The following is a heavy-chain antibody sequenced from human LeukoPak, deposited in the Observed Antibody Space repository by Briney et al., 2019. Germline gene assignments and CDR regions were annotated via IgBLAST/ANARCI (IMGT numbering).Heavy chain of an antibody. V-gene: IGHV5-10-1*01. CDR3: ARRPMRRALDI. J-gene: IGHJ3*02. D-gene: IGHD6-6*01. Sequence: PRSSLKICCKGSEYNIINCWLYGVRQVPGKRVGGVGRIDASDYYNCCSPSFQVHVNVSVDSLKTTAYREWSSLKASDTGMYYYARRPMRRALDIWGQGTMVTVSS. CDR1: EYNIINCW. CDR2: IDASDYYN.